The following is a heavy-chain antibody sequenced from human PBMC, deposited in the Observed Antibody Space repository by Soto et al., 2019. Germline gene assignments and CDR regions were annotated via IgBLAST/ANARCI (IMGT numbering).Heavy chain of an antibody. CDR1: GFSLSTSGVG. Sequence: QITLKESGPTLVKPTQTLTLTCTFSGFSLSTSGVGVGWIRQPPGKALEWLALIYWDDDKRYSPSLKSRLTITKDTYKNQVVLTMTYMDPVDTATYYFAHRRVYCSGGSCYSIWFDPWGQGTLVTVSS. V-gene: IGHV2-5*02. J-gene: IGHJ5*02. D-gene: IGHD2-15*01. CDR2: IYWDDDK. CDR3: AHRRVYCSGGSCYSIWFDP.